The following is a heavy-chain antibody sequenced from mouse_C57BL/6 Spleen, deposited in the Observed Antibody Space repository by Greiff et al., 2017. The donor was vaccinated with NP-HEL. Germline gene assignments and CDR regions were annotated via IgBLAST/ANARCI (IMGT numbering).Heavy chain of an antibody. J-gene: IGHJ2*01. CDR3: ARGNYYGSFDY. V-gene: IGHV1-47*01. CDR2: FHPSDDDT. Sequence: VKLMESGAELVKPGASVKMSCKASGYTFTTYPIEWMKQNHGKSLEWIGNFHPSDDDTKYNEKFKGKATLTVEKSSSTSYLKLSRLTADDSAVYYCARGNYYGSFDYWGQGTTLTVSS. CDR1: GYTFTTYP. D-gene: IGHD1-1*01.